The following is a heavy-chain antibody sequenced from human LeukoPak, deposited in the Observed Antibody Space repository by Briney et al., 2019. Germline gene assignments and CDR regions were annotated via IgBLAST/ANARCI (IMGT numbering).Heavy chain of an antibody. Sequence: SGTLSLTCAVSGGSISSSNWWSWVRQPPGKGLEWIGSIYYSGSTYYNPSLKSRVTISVDTSKNQFSLKLSSVTAADTAVFYCVRDRVGWPPTWGRGTLVTVSS. CDR2: IYYSGST. CDR1: GGSISSSNW. CDR3: VRDRVGWPPT. V-gene: IGHV4-4*02. D-gene: IGHD2-15*01. J-gene: IGHJ5*02.